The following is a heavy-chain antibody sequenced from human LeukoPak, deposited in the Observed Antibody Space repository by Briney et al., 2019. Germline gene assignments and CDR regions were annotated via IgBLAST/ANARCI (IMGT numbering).Heavy chain of an antibody. J-gene: IGHJ6*02. CDR2: IKQDGSEK. V-gene: IGHV3-7*03. CDR1: GFTFSSYW. CDR3: ARENIVVVPAARPYYYGMDV. Sequence: PGGSLRLSCAASGFTFSSYWMSWVRQAPGKGLEWVANIKQDGSEKYYVDSVKGRFTISRDNAKNSLYLQMNSLRAEDTAVYYCARENIVVVPAARPYYYGMDVWGQGTTVTVSS. D-gene: IGHD2-2*02.